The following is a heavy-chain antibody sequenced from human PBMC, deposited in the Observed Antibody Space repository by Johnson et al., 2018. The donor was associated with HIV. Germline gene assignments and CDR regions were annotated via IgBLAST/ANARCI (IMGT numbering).Heavy chain of an antibody. CDR2: IRYDGSNK. CDR1: GFTFSSYG. Sequence: QVQLLESGGGVVQPGGSLRLSCAASGFTFSSYGMHWVRQAPSKGLEWVTFIRYDGSNKYYADSVKGRFTISRDNSKNTLFLQMSSLRAEDTAVYYCAKAPERLHDAFDIWGQGTMVTVSS. CDR3: AKAPERLHDAFDI. J-gene: IGHJ3*02. V-gene: IGHV3-30*02. D-gene: IGHD1-1*01.